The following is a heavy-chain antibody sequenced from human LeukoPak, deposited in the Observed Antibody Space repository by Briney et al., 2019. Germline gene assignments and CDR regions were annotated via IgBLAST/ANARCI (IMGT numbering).Heavy chain of an antibody. J-gene: IGHJ6*02. V-gene: IGHV3-23*01. D-gene: IGHD6-13*01. CDR1: GFTFSSYA. CDR3: AKAPSLGSWYVAAYYYYGMDV. CDR2: ISGSRGST. Sequence: GGSLRLSCAASGFTFSSYAMSWARQAPGKGLEWVSAISGSRGSTYYADSVKGRFTISRDNSKNTLYLQMNSMRAEDTAVYYCAKAPSLGSWYVAAYYYYGMDVWGQGTTVTVSS.